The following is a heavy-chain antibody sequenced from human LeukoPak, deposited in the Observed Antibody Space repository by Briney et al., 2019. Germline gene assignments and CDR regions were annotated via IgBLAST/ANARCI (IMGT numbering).Heavy chain of an antibody. CDR3: ARHLGRGYSSSWYGVDY. V-gene: IGHV4-39*01. CDR1: GGSISSSSYY. D-gene: IGHD6-13*01. J-gene: IGHJ4*02. Sequence: SETLSLTCTVSGGSISSSSYYWGWIRQPPGKGLEWIVSIYYSGSTYYNPSLKSRVTISVDTSKNQFSLKLSSVTAADTAVYYCARHLGRGYSSSWYGVDYWGQGTLVTVSS. CDR2: IYYSGST.